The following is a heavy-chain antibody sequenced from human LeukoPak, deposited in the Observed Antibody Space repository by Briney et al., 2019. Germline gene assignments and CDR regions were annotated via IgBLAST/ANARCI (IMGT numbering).Heavy chain of an antibody. CDR1: GYTFTSYY. CDR3: ARAPRYYGSGGYSYYFDY. Sequence: GASVKVSCKASGYTFTSYYMHWVRQAPGQGLEWMGIINPSGGSTSYAQKFQGRVTMTRDMSTSTVYMELSSLRSEDTAVYYCARAPRYYGSGGYSYYFDYWGQGTLVTVSS. D-gene: IGHD3-10*01. V-gene: IGHV1-46*01. CDR2: INPSGGST. J-gene: IGHJ4*02.